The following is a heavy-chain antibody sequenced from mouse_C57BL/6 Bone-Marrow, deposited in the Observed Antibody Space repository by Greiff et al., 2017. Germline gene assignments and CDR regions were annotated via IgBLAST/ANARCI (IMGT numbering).Heavy chain of an antibody. CDR3: SREGSVVTFDY. J-gene: IGHJ2*01. V-gene: IGHV1-85*01. CDR1: GYTFTSYD. CDR2: IYPRDGST. D-gene: IGHD2-5*01. Sequence: QVQLKQSGPELVKPGASVKLSCKASGYTFTSYDKNWVKQRPGQGLEWIGWIYPRDGSTKYNEKFKGKATLTVDTSSSTAYMELHSLTSEDSAVYFCSREGSVVTFDYWGQGTTLTVSS.